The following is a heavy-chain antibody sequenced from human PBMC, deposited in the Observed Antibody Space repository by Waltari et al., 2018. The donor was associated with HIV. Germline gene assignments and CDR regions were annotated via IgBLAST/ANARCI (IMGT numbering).Heavy chain of an antibody. CDR3: ARDGAPPNY. J-gene: IGHJ4*02. Sequence: QVQLLDSGGGVGHPCGGLSLTCAASGIASSREAMHWVRQAPGKGLEWVAAISYDGTNKYYAESVKGRFTISRDNSKNTLYVEMSSLSPEDTAVYFCARDGAPPNYWGQGTLVTVSS. V-gene: IGHV3-30*04. CDR1: GIASSREA. D-gene: IGHD2-8*01. CDR2: ISYDGTNK.